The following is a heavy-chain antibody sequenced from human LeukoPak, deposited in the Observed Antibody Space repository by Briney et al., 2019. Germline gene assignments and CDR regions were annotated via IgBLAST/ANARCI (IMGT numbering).Heavy chain of an antibody. D-gene: IGHD4-17*01. V-gene: IGHV3-64D*06. CDR2: ISSNGGST. CDR3: VKEREYGDYEGWFDP. CDR1: GFTFSSYA. Sequence: GGSLRLSCSASGFTFSSYAMHWVRQAPGKGLEYVSAISSNGGSTYFADSVKGRFTISRDNSKNTLYLQMSSLRAEDTAVYYCVKEREYGDYEGWFDPWGRGTLVTVSS. J-gene: IGHJ5*02.